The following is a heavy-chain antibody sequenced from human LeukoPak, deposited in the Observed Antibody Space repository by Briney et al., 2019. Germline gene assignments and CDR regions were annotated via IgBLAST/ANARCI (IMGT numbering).Heavy chain of an antibody. Sequence: SVKVSCKASGGTFSSYAISWVRQAPGQGLEWMGGIIPIFGTANYAQKFQGRVTITADESTSTAYMELSSLRSEDTAVYYCARAAADDSSGYYYGDYWGQGTLVTVSS. D-gene: IGHD3-22*01. CDR3: ARAAADDSSGYYYGDY. V-gene: IGHV1-69*13. CDR2: IIPIFGTA. J-gene: IGHJ4*02. CDR1: GGTFSSYA.